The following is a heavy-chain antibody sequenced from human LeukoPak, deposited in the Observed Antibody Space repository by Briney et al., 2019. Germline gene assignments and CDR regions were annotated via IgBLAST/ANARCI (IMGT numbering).Heavy chain of an antibody. CDR3: ARHAYYYDRSGSYEAFDI. CDR2: MYYSGST. CDR1: GGSISTYY. V-gene: IGHV4-59*08. D-gene: IGHD3-22*01. Sequence: SETLSLTCAVSGGSISTYYWSWIRQPPGKGLEWIGSMYYSGSTNYKPSLKSRVTISVDTSKNQFSLKLSSVTAADTAVYYCARHAYYYDRSGSYEAFDIWGQGTMVTVSS. J-gene: IGHJ3*02.